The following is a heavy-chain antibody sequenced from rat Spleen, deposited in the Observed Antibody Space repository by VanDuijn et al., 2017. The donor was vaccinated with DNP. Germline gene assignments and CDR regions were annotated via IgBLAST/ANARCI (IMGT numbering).Heavy chain of an antibody. D-gene: IGHD5-1*01. CDR1: GYSITSGFR. CDR2: INSEGST. V-gene: IGHV3-3*01. J-gene: IGHJ2*01. CDR3: AIQLGVFDY. Sequence: EVQLQESGPGLVKPSQSLSLTCSVTGYSITSGFRWTWIRKFPGNKLEWMGYINSEGSTDYNQSLKSRVSITRDTSKNQFFLQINSVTTEDTATYYCAIQLGVFDYWGQGVMVTVSS.